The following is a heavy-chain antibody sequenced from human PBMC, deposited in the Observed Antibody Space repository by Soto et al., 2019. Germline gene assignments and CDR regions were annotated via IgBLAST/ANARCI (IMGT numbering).Heavy chain of an antibody. CDR3: ARHVRSYGYVGWFDP. V-gene: IGHV4-39*01. CDR2: IYYSGST. Sequence: KPPETLSLTCTVSVGSISSSSYYWGWILQPPGKGLEWIGSIYYSGSTYYNPSLKSRVTISVDTSKNQFSLKLSSVTAADTAVYYCARHVRSYGYVGWFDPWGQGTLVTVSS. J-gene: IGHJ5*02. D-gene: IGHD5-18*01. CDR1: VGSISSSSYY.